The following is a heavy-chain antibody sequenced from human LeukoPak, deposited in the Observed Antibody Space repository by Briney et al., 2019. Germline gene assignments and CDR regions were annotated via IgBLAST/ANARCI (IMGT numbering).Heavy chain of an antibody. CDR1: GFTFDDYA. CDR3: ARETFTLDFPSNDY. J-gene: IGHJ4*02. Sequence: GGSLRLSCAASGFTFDDYAMHWVRQAPGKGLEWVSGISWNSGSIGYADSVKGRFTISRGNAKNSLYLQMNSLRAEDTAVYYCARETFTLDFPSNDYWGQGTLVTVSS. V-gene: IGHV3-9*01. D-gene: IGHD3-16*01. CDR2: ISWNSGSI.